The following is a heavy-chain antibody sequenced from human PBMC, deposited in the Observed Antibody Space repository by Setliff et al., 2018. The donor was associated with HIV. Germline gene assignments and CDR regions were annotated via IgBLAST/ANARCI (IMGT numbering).Heavy chain of an antibody. CDR1: GGSISSSY. Sequence: SETLSLTCTVSGGSISSSYWSWIRQPPGKGLEWIGTIYYSGSTNYNPSLKSRVTISVDTSKNQFSLKLSSVTAADTAVYYCARTRSGTYYGEMNWFDPWGRESWSPSPQ. CDR2: IYYSGST. J-gene: IGHJ5*02. D-gene: IGHD3-10*01. V-gene: IGHV4-59*08. CDR3: ARTRSGTYYGEMNWFDP.